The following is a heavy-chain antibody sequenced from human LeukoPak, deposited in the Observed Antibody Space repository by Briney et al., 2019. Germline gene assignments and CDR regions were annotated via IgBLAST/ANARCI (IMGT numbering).Heavy chain of an antibody. J-gene: IGHJ4*02. CDR1: GGSINSSSYY. V-gene: IGHV4-39*01. D-gene: IGHD4-23*01. Sequence: NPSETLSLTCTVSGGSINSSSYYWGWIRQPPGKGLEWIGSIYYSGSTYYNPSLKSRVTISVDTSKNQFSLKLSSVTAADTAVYYCARLVGGNLNFDYWGQGTLVTVSS. CDR2: IYYSGST. CDR3: ARLVGGNLNFDY.